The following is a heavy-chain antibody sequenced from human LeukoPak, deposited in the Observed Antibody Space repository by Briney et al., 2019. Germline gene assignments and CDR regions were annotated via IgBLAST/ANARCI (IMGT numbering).Heavy chain of an antibody. Sequence: PGGSLRLSCAPSGFTYSDYYVSWIRQAPGRRREWVSYISSSGSTIYYADSVKGRFTISRDNAKNSLFLQMNSLRAEDTAVYYCARRAYSSGWYFFDYWGQGTLVTVSS. CDR3: ARRAYSSGWYFFDY. J-gene: IGHJ4*02. V-gene: IGHV3-11*01. CDR1: GFTYSDYY. D-gene: IGHD6-19*01. CDR2: ISSSGSTI.